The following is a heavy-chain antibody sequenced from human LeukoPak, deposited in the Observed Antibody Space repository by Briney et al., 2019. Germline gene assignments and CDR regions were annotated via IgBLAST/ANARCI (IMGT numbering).Heavy chain of an antibody. J-gene: IGHJ5*02. D-gene: IGHD3-9*01. Sequence: GGSLRLSCAASGFTFSSYSMNWVRQAPGKGLEWVSSISSSSSYIYYADSVKGRFTISRDNAKNSLYLQMNSLRAEDTAVYYCARDGDYYDILTGYYQFVGWFDPWGQGTLVTVSS. CDR1: GFTFSSYS. CDR3: ARDGDYYDILTGYYQFVGWFDP. CDR2: ISSSSSYI. V-gene: IGHV3-21*01.